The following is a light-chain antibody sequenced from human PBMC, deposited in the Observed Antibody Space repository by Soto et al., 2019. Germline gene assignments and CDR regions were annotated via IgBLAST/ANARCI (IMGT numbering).Light chain of an antibody. V-gene: IGKV2-30*02. CDR1: QSLVHSNGNTY. Sequence: DVVLTQSPLSLPVTLGQPASISCRSSQSLVHSNGNTYLQWFQQRPGQSPRRLIYNVSNRDSGVPDRFSGSGSGTDFTLKISRVEAEDVGVYYCMQGTHWPPYTFGQGTKLEIK. CDR2: NVS. CDR3: MQGTHWPPYT. J-gene: IGKJ2*01.